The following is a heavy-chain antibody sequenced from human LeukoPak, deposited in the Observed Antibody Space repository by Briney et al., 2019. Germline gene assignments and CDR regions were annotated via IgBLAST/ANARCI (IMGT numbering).Heavy chain of an antibody. V-gene: IGHV3-30*02. Sequence: GGSLRLSCAASGFTFSSYGMHWVRQAPGKGLEWVAFIRYDGSNKYYADSVKGRFTVSRDNSKNTLYPQMNSLRAEDTAVYYCAEQGYYGSGSYDYFDYWGQGILVTVSS. J-gene: IGHJ4*02. CDR3: AEQGYYGSGSYDYFDY. D-gene: IGHD3-10*01. CDR1: GFTFSSYG. CDR2: IRYDGSNK.